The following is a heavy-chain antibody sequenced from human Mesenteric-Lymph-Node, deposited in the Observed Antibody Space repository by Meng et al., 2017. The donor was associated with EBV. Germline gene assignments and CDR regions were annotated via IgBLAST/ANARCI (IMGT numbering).Heavy chain of an antibody. Sequence: VKLGESEAEVKKPGESLKISCKTSGYTFTDYWIGWVRQMPGKGLEWMGVVYPTDSDTKYSPSFQGQVTISADKSINTAYLQWSSLKASDTAMYYCARRSFVIIPGGDYFDYWGQGTLVTVSS. D-gene: IGHD2-15*01. CDR3: ARRSFVIIPGGDYFDY. V-gene: IGHV5-51*01. J-gene: IGHJ4*02. CDR2: VYPTDSDT. CDR1: GYTFTDYW.